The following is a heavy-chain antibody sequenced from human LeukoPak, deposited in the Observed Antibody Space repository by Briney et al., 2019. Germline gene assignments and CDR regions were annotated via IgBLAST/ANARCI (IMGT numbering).Heavy chain of an antibody. CDR1: GYSFTSYW. CDR3: AGHRVRGRDPKYYFDY. CDR2: IYPGDSDT. J-gene: IGHJ4*02. D-gene: IGHD3-10*01. V-gene: IGHV5-51*01. Sequence: GESLKISCKGSGYSFTSYWIGWVRQMPGKGLEWMGIIYPGDSDTRYSPSFQGQVTISADKSISTAYLQWSSLKASDTAMYYCAGHRVRGRDPKYYFDYWGQGTLVTVSS.